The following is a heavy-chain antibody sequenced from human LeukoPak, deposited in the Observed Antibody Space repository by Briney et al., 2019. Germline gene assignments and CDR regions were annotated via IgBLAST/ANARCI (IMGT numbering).Heavy chain of an antibody. CDR2: IYYSGRI. CDR3: ARENPSGYYNRPIDY. CDR1: GASISSYY. J-gene: IGHJ4*02. V-gene: IGHV4-59*01. Sequence: KASETLSLTCTVSGASISSYYWSWIRQPPGKGLEWIGDIYYSGRIKYNPSLKSRVTMSVDTSKNQFSLKLSSVTAADTAIYYCARENPSGYYNRPIDYWGQGTLVTVSS. D-gene: IGHD3-22*01.